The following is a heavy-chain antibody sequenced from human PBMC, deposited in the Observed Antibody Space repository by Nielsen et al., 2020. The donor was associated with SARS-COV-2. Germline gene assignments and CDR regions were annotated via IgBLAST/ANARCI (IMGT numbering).Heavy chain of an antibody. CDR3: ARDQRKGYYDFWSGYFAFDI. V-gene: IGHV1-69*01. J-gene: IGHJ3*02. D-gene: IGHD3-3*01. CDR2: IIPIFGTA. Sequence: WVRQAPGQGLEWMGGIIPIFGTANYAQKFQGRVTITADESTSTAYMELSSLRSEDTAVYYCARDQRKGYYDFWSGYFAFDIWGQGTMVTVSS.